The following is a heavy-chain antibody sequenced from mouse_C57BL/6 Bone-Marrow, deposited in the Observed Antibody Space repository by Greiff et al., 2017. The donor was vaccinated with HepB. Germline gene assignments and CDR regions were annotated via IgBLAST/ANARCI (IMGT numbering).Heavy chain of an antibody. D-gene: IGHD1-1*01. CDR1: GYTFTSYW. J-gene: IGHJ2*01. Sequence: VQLQQPGAELVKPGASVKLSCKASGYTFTSYWMHWVKQRPGQGLEWIGMIHPNSGSTNYNEKFKSKATLTVDKSSSTAYMQLSSLTSEDSAVYYCAWGNYYYGSSLYYFDYWGQGTTLTVSS. CDR2: IHPNSGST. V-gene: IGHV1-64*01. CDR3: AWGNYYYGSSLYYFDY.